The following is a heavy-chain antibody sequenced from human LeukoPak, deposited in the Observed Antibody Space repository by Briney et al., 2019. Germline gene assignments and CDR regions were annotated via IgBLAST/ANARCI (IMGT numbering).Heavy chain of an antibody. J-gene: IGHJ4*02. CDR2: INHSGST. D-gene: IGHD6-19*01. CDR1: GGSSSGYY. CDR3: ARRLDGSGWYDDY. V-gene: IGHV4-34*01. Sequence: SETLSLTCAVYGGSSSGYYWSWIRQPPGKGLEWIGEINHSGSTNYNPSLKSRVTISVDTSKNQFSLKLSSVTAADTAVYYCARRLDGSGWYDDYWGQGTLVTVSS.